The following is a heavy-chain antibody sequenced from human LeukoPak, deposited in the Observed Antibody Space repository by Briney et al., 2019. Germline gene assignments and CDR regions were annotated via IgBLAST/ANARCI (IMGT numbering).Heavy chain of an antibody. CDR2: INHSGST. V-gene: IGHV4-34*01. Sequence: SETLSLTCAVYGGSFSGYYWSWIRQPPGKGLEWIGEINHSGSTNYNPSLKSRVTISVDTSKNQFSLKLSSVTAADTAVYYCARVDFWSGYYGNDYWGQGTLVTVSS. CDR1: GGSFSGYY. J-gene: IGHJ4*02. CDR3: ARVDFWSGYYGNDY. D-gene: IGHD3-3*01.